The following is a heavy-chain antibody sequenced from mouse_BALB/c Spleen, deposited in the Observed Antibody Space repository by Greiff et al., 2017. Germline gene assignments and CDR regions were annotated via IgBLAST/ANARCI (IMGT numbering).Heavy chain of an antibody. D-gene: IGHD2-2*01. Sequence: EVKLMESGGGLVKPGGSLKLSCAASGFAFSSYDMSWVRQTPEKRLEWVAYISSGGGSTYYPDTVKGRFTISRDNAKNTLYLQMSSLKSEDTAMYYCARHHYGYDGFDYWGQGTTLTVSS. J-gene: IGHJ2*01. CDR2: ISSGGGST. V-gene: IGHV5-12-1*01. CDR3: ARHHYGYDGFDY. CDR1: GFAFSSYD.